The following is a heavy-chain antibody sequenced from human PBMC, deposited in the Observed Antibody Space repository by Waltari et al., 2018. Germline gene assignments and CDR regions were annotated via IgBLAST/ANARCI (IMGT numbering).Heavy chain of an antibody. CDR3: ARHGYFGSGSFHV. CDR2: IFYDGTT. J-gene: IGHJ3*01. D-gene: IGHD3-10*01. Sequence: QPPLQESGPGLVKPSGTLSLTCKFPDGTIISSTYYWAWIRQPPGKGLEWIGSIFYDGTTYYNPSLKSRVTISIDTSRSQFSLKLMSVAAAETAFYYCARHGYFGSGSFHVWGQGTKVIVSS. CDR1: DGTIISSTYY. V-gene: IGHV4-39*01.